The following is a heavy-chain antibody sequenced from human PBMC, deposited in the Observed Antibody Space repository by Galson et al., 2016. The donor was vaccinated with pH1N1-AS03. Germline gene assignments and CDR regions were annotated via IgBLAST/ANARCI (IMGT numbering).Heavy chain of an antibody. CDR3: ARRVYGDYVNWFDP. CDR1: GGSISSGSYY. CDR2: IYYSGST. J-gene: IGHJ5*02. D-gene: IGHD4-17*01. V-gene: IGHV4-39*01. Sequence: SETLSLTCTVSGGSISSGSYYWGWIRQPPGKGLEWIGSIYYSGSTYYNPSLKSRVTISVDTSKNQFSLKLSSVTAADTAVYYCARRVYGDYVNWFDPWAREPWSPSPQ.